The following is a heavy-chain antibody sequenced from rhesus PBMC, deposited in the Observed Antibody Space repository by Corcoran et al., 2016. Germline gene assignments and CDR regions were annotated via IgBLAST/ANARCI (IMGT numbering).Heavy chain of an antibody. D-gene: IGHD4-29*01. CDR3: ARDPTGGRNRFDV. CDR2: IYGSSGST. Sequence: QVQLQESGPGLVKPSETLSLTCAVSGYSISSNYWSWIRQPPGKGLEWIGYIYGSSGSTYYNPSLKSRVTISTDTSKNQFSLKLTYVTAADTAIYYCARDPTGGRNRFDVWGAGVLVTVST. V-gene: IGHV4-147*01. CDR1: GYSISSNY. J-gene: IGHJ5-1*01.